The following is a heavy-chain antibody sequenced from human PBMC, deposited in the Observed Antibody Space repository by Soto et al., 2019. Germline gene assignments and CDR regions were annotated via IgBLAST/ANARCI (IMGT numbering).Heavy chain of an antibody. CDR1: GYTFTSYG. CDR3: ARENLDYDSSGYHDY. CDR2: ISAYNGNT. Sequence: QVQLVQSGAEVKKRGASVKVSCKASGYTFTSYGISWVRQAPGQGLEWMGWISAYNGNTNYAQKLQGRVTMTTDTSTSTAYMELRSLRSDDTAVYYCARENLDYDSSGYHDYWGQGTLVTVSS. J-gene: IGHJ4*02. D-gene: IGHD3-22*01. V-gene: IGHV1-18*01.